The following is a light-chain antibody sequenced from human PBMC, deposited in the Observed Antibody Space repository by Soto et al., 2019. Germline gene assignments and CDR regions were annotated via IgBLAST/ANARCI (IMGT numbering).Light chain of an antibody. V-gene: IGKV1-5*01. Sequence: DIQMTQSPSILSASVGDRVTITCRASQSISSWLAWYQQKPGKAPKLLIYDASSLESGVPSRFSGSGSGTEFTLTISSLQPDDFATYYCQQYNSWWTFGQGTKVEIK. CDR3: QQYNSWWT. CDR2: DAS. CDR1: QSISSW. J-gene: IGKJ1*01.